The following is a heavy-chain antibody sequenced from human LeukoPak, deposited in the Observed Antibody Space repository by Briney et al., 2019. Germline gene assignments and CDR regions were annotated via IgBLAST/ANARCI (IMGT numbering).Heavy chain of an antibody. CDR3: ARRFADYGDYVGVFDP. CDR2: IYYSGST. V-gene: IGHV4-34*01. J-gene: IGHJ5*02. CDR1: GGSFSGYY. Sequence: SETLSLTCAVYGGSFSGYYWSWIRQPPGKGLEWIGSIYYSGSTYYNPSLKSRVTISVDTSKNQFSLKLSSVTAADTAVYYCARRFADYGDYVGVFDPWGQGTLVTVSS. D-gene: IGHD4-17*01.